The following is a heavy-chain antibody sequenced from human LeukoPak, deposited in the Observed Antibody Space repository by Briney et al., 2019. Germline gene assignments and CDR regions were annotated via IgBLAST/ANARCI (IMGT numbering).Heavy chain of an antibody. J-gene: IGHJ4*02. CDR2: IKEDGSEK. D-gene: IGHD7-27*01. V-gene: IGHV3-7*03. CDR3: ARVSAGDYPDY. CDR1: GSIFSNYW. Sequence: PGGSLRLSCAASGSIFSNYWMSWVRQAPGKGLEWEANIKEDGSEKSYVDSVKGRFTISRDNAKNSLYLQMNSLRAEDTAVYYCARVSAGDYPDYWGQGTLVTVSS.